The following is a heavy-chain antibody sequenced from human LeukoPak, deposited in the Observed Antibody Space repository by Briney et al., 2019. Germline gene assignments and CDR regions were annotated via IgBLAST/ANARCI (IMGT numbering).Heavy chain of an antibody. CDR3: ATLPPLVPAGPAGAFDI. J-gene: IGHJ3*02. CDR1: GYTLTELS. CDR2: FDPEDGET. Sequence: LRASVKVSCKLSGYTLTELSMHWVRQAPGKGLEWMGGFDPEDGETIDAQKFQGRATMADEPSTDTAYMELSSLRSEDTAVYYWATLPPLVPAGPAGAFDIWGQGTMVTVSS. V-gene: IGHV1-24*01. D-gene: IGHD2-2*01.